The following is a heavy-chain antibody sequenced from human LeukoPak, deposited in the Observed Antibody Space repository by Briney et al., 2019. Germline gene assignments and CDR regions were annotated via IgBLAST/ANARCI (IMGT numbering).Heavy chain of an antibody. CDR1: GFTFSSYA. V-gene: IGHV3-23*01. D-gene: IGHD6-19*01. J-gene: IGHJ4*02. Sequence: GGSLRLSCAASGFTFSSYAMSWVRQAPGKGLEWVSAISGSGGSTYYADSVKGRFTISRDNSKNTLYLQMNSLRAEDTAVYYCAKVPTPYSSGWYHTEYFDYWGQGTLVTVSS. CDR3: AKVPTPYSSGWYHTEYFDY. CDR2: ISGSGGST.